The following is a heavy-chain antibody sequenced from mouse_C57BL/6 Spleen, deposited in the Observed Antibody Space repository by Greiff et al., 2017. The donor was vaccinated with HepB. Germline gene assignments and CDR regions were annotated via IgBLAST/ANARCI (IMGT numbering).Heavy chain of an antibody. D-gene: IGHD1-1*01. CDR3: ASDGDYGSRSYFDY. CDR2: IYPGDGDT. J-gene: IGHJ2*01. CDR1: GYAFSSYW. V-gene: IGHV1-80*01. Sequence: VQLQQSGAELVKPGASVKISCKASGYAFSSYWMNWVKQRPGKGLEWIGQIYPGDGDTNYNGKFKGKATLTADKSSSTAYMQLSSLTSEDSAVYFCASDGDYGSRSYFDYWGQGTTLTVSS.